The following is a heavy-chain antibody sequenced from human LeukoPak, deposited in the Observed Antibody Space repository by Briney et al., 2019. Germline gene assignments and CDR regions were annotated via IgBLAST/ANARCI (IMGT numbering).Heavy chain of an antibody. CDR1: GYSFTSYW. Sequence: GETLKISCKGSGYSFTSYWIAWVRQMPGKGLEWMGIIYPGDSDTRYSPSFQGQVTISADKSISTAYLQWSSLKASDTAMYYCARVEYSYGYYFDYWGQGTLVTVSS. J-gene: IGHJ4*02. D-gene: IGHD5-18*01. CDR2: IYPGDSDT. CDR3: ARVEYSYGYYFDY. V-gene: IGHV5-51*01.